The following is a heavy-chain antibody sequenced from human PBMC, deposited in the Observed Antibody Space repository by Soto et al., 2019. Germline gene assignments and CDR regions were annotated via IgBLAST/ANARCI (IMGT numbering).Heavy chain of an antibody. V-gene: IGHV3-30-3*01. CDR1: GFTFSNFA. CDR3: ARDCSYHRAMDV. Sequence: PGGSLRLSCAASGFTFSNFAMYWVRQAPGKGLEWVTVISYDGSHKYYADSVKGRFTISRDNSKDTLYLQMNNLRAEDSAVYFCARDCSYHRAMDVWGQGTTVTVSS. D-gene: IGHD2-2*01. CDR2: ISYDGSHK. J-gene: IGHJ6*02.